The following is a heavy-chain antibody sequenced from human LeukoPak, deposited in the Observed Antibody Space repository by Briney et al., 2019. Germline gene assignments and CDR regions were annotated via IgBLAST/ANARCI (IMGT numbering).Heavy chain of an antibody. CDR1: GFTFSNYG. V-gene: IGHV3-48*02. CDR3: ARHDYGGNSGDY. J-gene: IGHJ4*02. Sequence: GGSLRLSCAASGFTFSNYGMNWVRQAPGKGLEGGSYIGTTASTIYYADSLKGRFTISRDNDKNSLYLQMNSLRDEDTAVYYCARHDYGGNSGDYWGQGTLVTVSS. D-gene: IGHD4-23*01. CDR2: IGTTASTI.